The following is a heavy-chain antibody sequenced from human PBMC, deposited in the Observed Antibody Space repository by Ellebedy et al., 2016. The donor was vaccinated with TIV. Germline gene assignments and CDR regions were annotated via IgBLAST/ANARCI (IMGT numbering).Heavy chain of an antibody. CDR1: GYTINTYG. J-gene: IGHJ6*02. V-gene: IGHV1-18*04. Sequence: ASVKVSCXASGYTINTYGITWVRQAPGQGLEWVGWINAAGSYTRYAQDLQDRVTMTTDTSTNTAYMELRSLRSDDTAVYYCARALVGAHMDVWGRGTTVTVSS. CDR2: INAAGSYT. CDR3: ARALVGAHMDV. D-gene: IGHD2-15*01.